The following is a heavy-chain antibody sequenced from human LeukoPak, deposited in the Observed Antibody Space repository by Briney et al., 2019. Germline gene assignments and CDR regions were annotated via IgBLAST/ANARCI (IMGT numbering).Heavy chain of an antibody. CDR2: ISSSSSYI. Sequence: GGSLRLSCAASGFTFSSYSMNWVRQAPGKGLEWVSSISSSSSYIYYADSVKGRFTISRDNAKNSLYLQMNSLRAEDTAVYYCARVKGCSDGSCYLECDYWGQGTLVTVSS. J-gene: IGHJ4*02. D-gene: IGHD2-15*01. CDR1: GFTFSSYS. V-gene: IGHV3-21*01. CDR3: ARVKGCSDGSCYLECDY.